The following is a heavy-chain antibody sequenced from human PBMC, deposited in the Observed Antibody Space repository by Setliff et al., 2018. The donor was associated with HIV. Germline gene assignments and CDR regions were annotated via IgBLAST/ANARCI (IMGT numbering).Heavy chain of an antibody. J-gene: IGHJ1*01. D-gene: IGHD3-10*01. CDR2: INPSGGST. Sequence: ASVKVSCKASGYTFTSYYMHWVRQAPGQGLEWMGIINPSGGSTSYAQKFQGRVTMTRDTSTSTVYMELSSLRSEDTAVYYCARDWAEDYYGSGSFQYWGQGTLVTVSS. V-gene: IGHV1-46*01. CDR1: GYTFTSYY. CDR3: ARDWAEDYYGSGSFQY.